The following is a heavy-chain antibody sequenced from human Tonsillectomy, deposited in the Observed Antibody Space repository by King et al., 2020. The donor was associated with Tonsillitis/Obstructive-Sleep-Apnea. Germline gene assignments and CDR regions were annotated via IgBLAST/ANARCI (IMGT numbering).Heavy chain of an antibody. CDR3: ARQRGYDYGDYNYYYYMDV. CDR1: GGSISSSSYY. Sequence: QVQLQESGPGLVKPSETLSLTCTVSGGSISSSSYYWGWIRQPPGKGLEWIGSIYYSGSTYYNPSLKSRVTISVDTSKNQFSLKLSPVTAADTAVYYCARQRGYDYGDYNYYYYMDVWGKGTTVTVSS. D-gene: IGHD4-17*01. V-gene: IGHV4-39*01. CDR2: IYYSGST. J-gene: IGHJ6*03.